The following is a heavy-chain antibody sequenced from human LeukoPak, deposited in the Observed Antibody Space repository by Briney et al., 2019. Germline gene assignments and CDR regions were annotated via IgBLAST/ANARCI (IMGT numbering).Heavy chain of an antibody. CDR1: GFTFSIYW. CDR2: INSDGSSA. Sequence: SGGSLRLSCAASGFTFSIYWMHWVRQAPGKGLVWVSRINSDGSSATYADSVKGRFTISGDNAKNTLYLQMNSLRAEDTAVYYCARASGRNYHFDDWGQGTLVTVSS. CDR3: ARASGRNYHFDD. J-gene: IGHJ4*02. D-gene: IGHD1-26*01. V-gene: IGHV3-74*01.